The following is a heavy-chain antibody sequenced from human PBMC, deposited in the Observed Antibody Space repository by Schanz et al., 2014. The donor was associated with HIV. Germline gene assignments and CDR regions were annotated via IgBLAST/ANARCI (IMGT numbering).Heavy chain of an antibody. CDR2: ISRTGGST. CDR1: GFTFSSDA. Sequence: VQLVESGGGVVQPGRSLRLSCAAFGFTFSSDAMSWARQAPGKGLEWVSSISRTGGSTYYADSVKGRFTISRDNSKNTLYLQMNSLRAEDTAVYYCAKEAVTTCFDSWGQGTLVTVSS. V-gene: IGHV3-23*04. D-gene: IGHD4-4*01. J-gene: IGHJ4*02. CDR3: AKEAVTTCFDS.